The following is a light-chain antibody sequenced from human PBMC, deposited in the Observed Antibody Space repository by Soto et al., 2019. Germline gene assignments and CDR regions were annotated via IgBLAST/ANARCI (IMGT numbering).Light chain of an antibody. V-gene: IGLV2-14*01. J-gene: IGLJ3*02. Sequence: QSLLTQPASVSGSPGQSITISCTGTSSDVGGYNYVSWYQQHPGKVPKLMIYEVSNRPSGVSNRFSGSKSGNTASLTISGLQAEDEADYYCSSYTDTITLVFGGGTQLTVL. CDR1: SSDVGGYNY. CDR2: EVS. CDR3: SSYTDTITLV.